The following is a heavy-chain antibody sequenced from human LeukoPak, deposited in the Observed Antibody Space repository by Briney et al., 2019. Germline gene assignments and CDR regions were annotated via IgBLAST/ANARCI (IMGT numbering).Heavy chain of an antibody. Sequence: QPGGSLRLSCAASGFTFSSFWMTWVRQAPGKGLEWVANIKFDDGREKHYLDSVKGRFTISRDNARQSLYLQMNSLTAEDTAVYYCATGRIMVAPPAIVFDNWGLGTLVTVSS. J-gene: IGHJ4*02. CDR3: ATGRIMVAPPAIVFDN. CDR1: GFTFSSFW. D-gene: IGHD2-2*01. CDR2: IKFDDGREK. V-gene: IGHV3-7*01.